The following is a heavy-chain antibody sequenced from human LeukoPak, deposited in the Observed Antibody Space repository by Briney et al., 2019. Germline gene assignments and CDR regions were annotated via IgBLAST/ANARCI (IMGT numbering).Heavy chain of an antibody. V-gene: IGHV1-8*03. CDR2: MNPNSGNT. CDR3: ARGASRSFDF. CDR1: GYTFISYE. Sequence: ASVKVSCKAFGYTFISYEINWVRQATGQGLEWMGWMNPNSGNTGYAQKFQGRVTFTRDTSINTAYMELSSLRSGDTAVYYCARGASRSFDFWGQGTLVTVSS. J-gene: IGHJ4*02.